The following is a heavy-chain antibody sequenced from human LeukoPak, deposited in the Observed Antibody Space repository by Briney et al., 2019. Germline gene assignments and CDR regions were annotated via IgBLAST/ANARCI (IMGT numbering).Heavy chain of an antibody. CDR3: ARGPPNYDFWSGYLDAFDI. CDR1: GFTFSSYA. CDR2: ISGSGGST. Sequence: QTGGSLRLSCAASGFTFSSYAMSWVRQAPGKGLEWVSAISGSGGSTYYADSVKGRFTISRDNSKNTLYLQMNSLRAEDTAVYYCARGPPNYDFWSGYLDAFDIWGQGTMVTVSS. V-gene: IGHV3-23*01. D-gene: IGHD3-3*01. J-gene: IGHJ3*02.